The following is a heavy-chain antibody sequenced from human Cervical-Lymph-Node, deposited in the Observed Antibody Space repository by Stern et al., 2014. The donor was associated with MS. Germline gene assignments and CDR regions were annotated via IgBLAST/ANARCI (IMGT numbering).Heavy chain of an antibody. V-gene: IGHV1-8*01. CDR3: ARGVPLELHGMDV. CDR2: MRPKSGET. J-gene: IGHJ6*02. Sequence: VQLVESGAEVKTPGASVKVSCKASGYAFTSFDVHWGRQAPGQGLEWMGWMRPKSGETGYTQEFQGRVTMTRNTSMSTAYMELSSLRPEDTAVYFCARGVPLELHGMDVWGQGTTVTVSS. CDR1: GYAFTSFD. D-gene: IGHD1-7*01.